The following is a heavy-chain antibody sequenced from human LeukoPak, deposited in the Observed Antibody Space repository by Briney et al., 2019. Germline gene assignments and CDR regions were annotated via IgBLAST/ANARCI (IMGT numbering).Heavy chain of an antibody. D-gene: IGHD1-26*01. V-gene: IGHV4-39*01. CDR2: IYYDGST. Sequence: PSETLSLTCTVSGGSISSSTYYWGWIRQPPGKGLEWIGNIYYDGSTYYNPSLKSRVTISIDTYKNQFSLKLSSVTAADTAVYYCARRGGVGARTRPSVTFDIWGQGTMVTVSS. J-gene: IGHJ3*02. CDR1: GGSISSSTYY. CDR3: ARRGGVGARTRPSVTFDI.